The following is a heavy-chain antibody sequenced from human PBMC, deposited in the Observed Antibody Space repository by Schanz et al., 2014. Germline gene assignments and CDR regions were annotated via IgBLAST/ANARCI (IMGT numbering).Heavy chain of an antibody. CDR3: ARGWGYDALTGYVF. CDR1: GYTFRHYG. V-gene: IGHV1-18*04. Sequence: QEQLVQSGAEVKKPGASVKVSCKASGYTFRHYGISWLRQAPGQGLEWMGYISGYNGNTNYAPKVQDRVTMTTDTSTSTAYMELRSLRSDDTAVYYCARGWGYDALTGYVFWGQGTLVTVSS. J-gene: IGHJ4*02. D-gene: IGHD3-9*01. CDR2: ISGYNGNT.